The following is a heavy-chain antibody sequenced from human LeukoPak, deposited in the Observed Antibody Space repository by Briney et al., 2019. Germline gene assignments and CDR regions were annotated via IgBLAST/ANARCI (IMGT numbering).Heavy chain of an antibody. J-gene: IGHJ4*02. D-gene: IGHD2/OR15-2a*01. CDR3: ARVSEYYYFDY. Sequence: ASVKVSCKASGYTFTSYYMHWVRQAPGQGLEWMGVINPSGGSTNYAQKFQGRVIMTRDTSISTAYMELSRLRSDDTAVYYCARVSEYYYFDYWGQGTLVTVSS. CDR2: INPSGGST. V-gene: IGHV1-2*02. CDR1: GYTFTSYY.